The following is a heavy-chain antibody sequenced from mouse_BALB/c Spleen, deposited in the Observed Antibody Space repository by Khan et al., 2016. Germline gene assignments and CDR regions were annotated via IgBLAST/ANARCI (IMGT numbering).Heavy chain of an antibody. J-gene: IGHJ4*01. Sequence: QVQLQQSGAELAKPGASVKMSCKASGYTFTSYWMHWIKQRPGQGLEWIGYINPSTGYTEYNQKFKDKATLTADKSSNTAYMQLSSLTSEDSAVYYCAREEVRRVYYYAMDYWGQGTSVTVSS. CDR1: GYTFTSYW. CDR3: AREEVRRVYYYAMDY. CDR2: INPSTGYT. D-gene: IGHD2-14*01. V-gene: IGHV1-7*01.